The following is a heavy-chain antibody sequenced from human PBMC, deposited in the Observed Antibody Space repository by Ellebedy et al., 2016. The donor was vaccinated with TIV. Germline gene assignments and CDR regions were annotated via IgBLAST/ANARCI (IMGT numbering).Heavy chain of an antibody. CDR3: ARALALAGTGVFY. Sequence: PGGSLRLSCAVSGFTLSSYWMHWVRQAPGKGLVWVSRINSDGSSISYADSVKGRFTISRANAKNTLYLQMNSLRAEDTAVYYCARALALAGTGVFYWGQGTLVTVSS. CDR1: GFTLSSYW. J-gene: IGHJ4*02. V-gene: IGHV3-74*01. D-gene: IGHD6-19*01. CDR2: INSDGSSI.